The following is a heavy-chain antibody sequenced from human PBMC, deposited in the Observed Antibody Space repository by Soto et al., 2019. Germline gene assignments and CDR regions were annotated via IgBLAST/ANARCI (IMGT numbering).Heavy chain of an antibody. CDR3: ASTTIFGVV. J-gene: IGHJ4*02. CDR1: GGSISSSSYY. CDR2: IYYSGST. V-gene: IGHV4-39*01. D-gene: IGHD3-3*01. Sequence: SETLSLTCTVSGGSISSSSYYWGWIRQPPGKGLEWIGSIYYSGSTYYNPSLKSRVTISVDTSKNQFSLKLSSVTAADTAVYYCASTTIFGVVWGQGTLVTVSS.